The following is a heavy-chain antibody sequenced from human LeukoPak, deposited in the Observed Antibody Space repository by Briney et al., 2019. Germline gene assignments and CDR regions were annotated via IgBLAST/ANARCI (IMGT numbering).Heavy chain of an antibody. V-gene: IGHV4-4*07. CDR3: ARSFLAYMDV. D-gene: IGHD2/OR15-2a*01. CDR1: GESINPYY. J-gene: IGHJ6*04. Sequence: PSETLSLTCTVSGESINPYYWNWIRQSAGKGLEWIGHIYKSGTTNFNPSLTSRVTMSLDTSRNQFSLKLRSVTAADTAVYFCARSFLAYMDVWGKGTTVTVSS. CDR2: IYKSGTT.